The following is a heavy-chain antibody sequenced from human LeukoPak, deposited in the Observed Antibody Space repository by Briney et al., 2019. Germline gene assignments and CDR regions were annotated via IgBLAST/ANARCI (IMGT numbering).Heavy chain of an antibody. V-gene: IGHV3-74*01. J-gene: IGHJ4*02. CDR3: AKRFRGTSGLYYFDS. Sequence: GGSLRLSCAASGFTFSDYRMHWVRQAPGKGLVWVSHIDSDGCNTDYADSVKGRFTISRDNSKNTLYLQMNSLRAEDTAVYYCAKRFRGTSGLYYFDSWGQGTLVTVSS. D-gene: IGHD2/OR15-2a*01. CDR1: GFTFSDYR. CDR2: IDSDGCNT.